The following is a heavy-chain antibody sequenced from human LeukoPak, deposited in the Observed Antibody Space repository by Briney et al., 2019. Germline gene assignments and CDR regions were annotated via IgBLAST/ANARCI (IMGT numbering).Heavy chain of an antibody. J-gene: IGHJ5*02. CDR3: AKYGWFGELTWFDP. D-gene: IGHD3-10*01. Sequence: GGSLRLSCAASVFTFSSYAMSWVREAPGKGLEWVSAISGSGGSTYYADSVKGRFTISRDNSKNTLYLQMSSLRAGDTAVYYCAKYGWFGELTWFDPWGQETLVTVSS. CDR1: VFTFSSYA. V-gene: IGHV3-23*01. CDR2: ISGSGGST.